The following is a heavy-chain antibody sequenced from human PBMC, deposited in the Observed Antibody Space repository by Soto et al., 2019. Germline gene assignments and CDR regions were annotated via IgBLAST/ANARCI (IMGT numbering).Heavy chain of an antibody. CDR3: ATPYSDSSGSPPNPNAFDI. Sequence: SEILSLTCTVSGGSISSYYWSWIRQPPGKGLEWIGYIYYSGSTNYNPSLKSRVTISVDTSKNQFSLKLSSVTAADTAMYYCATPYSDSSGSPPNPNAFDIWGQGTMVTVSS. CDR2: IYYSGST. V-gene: IGHV4-59*01. CDR1: GGSISSYY. D-gene: IGHD3-22*01. J-gene: IGHJ3*02.